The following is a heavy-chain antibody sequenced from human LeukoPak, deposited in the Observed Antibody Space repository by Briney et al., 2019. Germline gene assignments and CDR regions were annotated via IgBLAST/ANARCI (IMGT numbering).Heavy chain of an antibody. CDR1: GYTFTSYY. V-gene: IGHV1-46*01. CDR3: ARDHYYDSSGYYFDY. Sequence: ASVKVSCKASGYTFTSYYMHWVRQAPGQGLEWMGIINPSGGSTSYAQKFQGRVTMTRDVSTSTVYMELSSLRSEDTAVYYCARDHYYDSSGYYFDYWGQGTLVTVSS. D-gene: IGHD3-22*01. CDR2: INPSGGST. J-gene: IGHJ4*02.